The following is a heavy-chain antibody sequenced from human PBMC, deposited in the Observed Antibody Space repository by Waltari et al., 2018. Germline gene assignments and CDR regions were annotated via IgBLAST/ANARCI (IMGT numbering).Heavy chain of an antibody. D-gene: IGHD3-3*02. J-gene: IGHJ4*01. CDR3: VTVGSSIQAFDYFDN. CDR2: TYTSGST. Sequence: QVQLQESGPGLVKPSQTLSLTCSVSGVSITSGSHYWSWIRPPAGKGLEWIGHTYTSGSTKYNPSLKRRFTISVDTSKNQFSLRLSSVTAADTAVYYCVTVGSSIQAFDYFDNWGHGTLVTVSS. V-gene: IGHV4-61*02. CDR1: GVSITSGSHY.